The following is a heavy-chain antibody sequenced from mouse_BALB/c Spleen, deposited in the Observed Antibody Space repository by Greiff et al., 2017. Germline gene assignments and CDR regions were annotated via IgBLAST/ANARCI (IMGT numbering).Heavy chain of an antibody. Sequence: EVQRVESGGDLVKPGGSLKLSCAASGFTFSSYGMSWVRQTPDKRLEWVATISSGGSYTYYPDSVKGRFTISRDNAKNTLYLQMSSLKSEDTAMYYCARQMGRYYFDYWGQGTTLTVSS. D-gene: IGHD4-1*01. J-gene: IGHJ2*01. V-gene: IGHV5-6*01. CDR1: GFTFSSYG. CDR2: ISSGGSYT. CDR3: ARQMGRYYFDY.